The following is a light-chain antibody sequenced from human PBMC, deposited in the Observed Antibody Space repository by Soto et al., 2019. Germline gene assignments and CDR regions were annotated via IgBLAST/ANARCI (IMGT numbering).Light chain of an antibody. CDR3: QQFSSYPLT. J-gene: IGKJ4*01. Sequence: EFVLPQSPGTLSLSPGERAPLSCRASQTVRNNYLAWYQQKPGQAPRLLIYDASSRATGIPDRFSGGGSGTDFTLTISRLEPEEFAVYYCQQFSSYPLTVGGGTKVDIK. CDR2: DAS. V-gene: IGKV3-20*01. CDR1: QTVRNNY.